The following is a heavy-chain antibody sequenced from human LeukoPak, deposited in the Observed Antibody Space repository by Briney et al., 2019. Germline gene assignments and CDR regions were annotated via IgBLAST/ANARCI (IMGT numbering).Heavy chain of an antibody. Sequence: KSSETLSLTCTVSGSSISSYYWSWIRQPPGKGLEWIGYIYYSGSTNYNPSLMSRVTISVDTSKNQFSLKLISVTAADTAVYYCARGVGSGYTDYWGQGALVTVSS. CDR1: GSSISSYY. V-gene: IGHV4-59*01. CDR3: ARGVGSGYTDY. J-gene: IGHJ4*02. D-gene: IGHD3-22*01. CDR2: IYYSGST.